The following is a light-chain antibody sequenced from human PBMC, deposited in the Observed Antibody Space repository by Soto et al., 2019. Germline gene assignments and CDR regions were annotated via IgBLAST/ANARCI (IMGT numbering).Light chain of an antibody. V-gene: IGLV2-14*01. CDR3: SSFTTSSTVL. CDR2: EVS. CDR1: SSDVGGYNY. J-gene: IGLJ2*01. Sequence: QSALTQPASVSGSPGQSITISCTGTSSDVGGYNYVSWYQQHPGKAPKLMIYEVSNRPSGVSNRFSGSKSGSTASLTISGLQAEDEADYYCSSFTTSSTVLFGGGTKVTVL.